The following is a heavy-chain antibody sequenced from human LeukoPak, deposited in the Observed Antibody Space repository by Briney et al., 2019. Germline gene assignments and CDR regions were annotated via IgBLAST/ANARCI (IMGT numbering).Heavy chain of an antibody. Sequence: SQTLSLTCAISGDSVSSNSAAWNWIRQSPSRGLEWLGRTYYRSKWYNEYAVSVKSRITINPDTSKNQFSLKLSSVTAADTAVYYCVRASNRRGAWYYFDYWGQGTLVTVSS. CDR3: VRASNRRGAWYYFDY. D-gene: IGHD1-14*01. CDR2: TYYRSKWYN. CDR1: GDSVSSNSAA. V-gene: IGHV6-1*01. J-gene: IGHJ4*02.